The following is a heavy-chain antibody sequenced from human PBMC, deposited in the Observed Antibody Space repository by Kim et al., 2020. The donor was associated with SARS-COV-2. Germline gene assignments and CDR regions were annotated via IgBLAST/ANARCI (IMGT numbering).Heavy chain of an antibody. CDR2: ISAGGSS. CDR3: AKGYYHSGTSRGMDV. CDR1: GFTFSNYA. J-gene: IGHJ6*02. D-gene: IGHD3-10*01. Sequence: GGSLRLSCAASGFTFSNYAMAWVRQAPGKGLERVSTISAGGSSYYADSVKDRFTITKDNSRATLYLQVNNLRTEDTAVCYCAKGYYHSGTSRGMDVWGQGTRVTGSS. V-gene: IGHV3-23*01.